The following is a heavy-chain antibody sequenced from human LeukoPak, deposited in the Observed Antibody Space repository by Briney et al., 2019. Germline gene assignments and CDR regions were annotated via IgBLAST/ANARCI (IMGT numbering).Heavy chain of an antibody. Sequence: SVKVSCKASGGTFNTYAFNWVRQTPGQGLEWMGRIIPVFGTPHYAQKYQGRLTITTDEFASTVYMELSSLRAQDTVIYYCARIEGDYGVFVFWGQGTLVTVSS. CDR2: IIPVFGTP. V-gene: IGHV1-69*05. D-gene: IGHD4-17*01. CDR1: GGTFNTYA. J-gene: IGHJ4*02. CDR3: ARIEGDYGVFVF.